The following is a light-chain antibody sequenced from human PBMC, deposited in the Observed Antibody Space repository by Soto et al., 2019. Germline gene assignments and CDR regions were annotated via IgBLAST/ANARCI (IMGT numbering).Light chain of an antibody. CDR2: GNT. CDR1: SSNIGAGND. J-gene: IGLJ1*01. Sequence: QLVLTQPPSVSGAPGQRVTISCTGSSSNIGAGNDVHWYRQLPGTAPKLLIYGNTNRPSGVPDRFSGSKSGTSASLAITGLQAEDEADYYCQSYDSSLSGYVFGPGTKLTVL. V-gene: IGLV1-40*01. CDR3: QSYDSSLSGYV.